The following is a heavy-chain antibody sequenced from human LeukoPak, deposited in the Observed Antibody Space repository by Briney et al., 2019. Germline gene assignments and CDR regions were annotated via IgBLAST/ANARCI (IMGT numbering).Heavy chain of an antibody. CDR3: ARDKDLGAVAGTFDY. V-gene: IGHV1-18*01. Sequence: ASVKVSCKASGYTFSTYGISWVRQAPGQGLEWIGLISAYNGHTNYAQKFQARVTMTTDTSTSTAYMELTSLTSDDTAVYYCARDKDLGAVAGTFDYWGQGTLVTVSS. CDR2: ISAYNGHT. J-gene: IGHJ4*02. D-gene: IGHD6-19*01. CDR1: GYTFSTYG.